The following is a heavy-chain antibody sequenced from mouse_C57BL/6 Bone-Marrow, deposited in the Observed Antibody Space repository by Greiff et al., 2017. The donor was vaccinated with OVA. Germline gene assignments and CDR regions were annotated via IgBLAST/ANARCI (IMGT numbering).Heavy chain of an antibody. V-gene: IGHV2-5*01. J-gene: IGHJ2*01. Sequence: VQLQQSGPGLVQPSQSLSITCTVSGFSLTSYGVHWVRQSPGKGLEWLGVIWRGGSTDYNAAFMSRLSITKDNSKSQVFFKMNSLQADDTAIYYGAKNYYGSSSYYFDYWGQGTTLTVSS. CDR3: AKNYYGSSSYYFDY. D-gene: IGHD1-1*01. CDR1: GFSLTSYG. CDR2: IWRGGST.